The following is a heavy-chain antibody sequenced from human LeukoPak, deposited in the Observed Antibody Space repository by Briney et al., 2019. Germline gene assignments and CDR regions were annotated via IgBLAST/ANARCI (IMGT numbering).Heavy chain of an antibody. D-gene: IGHD3-22*01. Sequence: SETLSLTCAVYGGSFSGYYWSWIRQPPGKGLEWIGEINDSGSTSCSPSLKSRVSISVDTSKNRFSLKSSSVTAADTAVYYCARVIDYDISGYYLGYWGQGNRVTVSS. J-gene: IGHJ4*02. CDR3: ARVIDYDISGYYLGY. CDR2: INDSGST. CDR1: GGSFSGYY. V-gene: IGHV4-34*01.